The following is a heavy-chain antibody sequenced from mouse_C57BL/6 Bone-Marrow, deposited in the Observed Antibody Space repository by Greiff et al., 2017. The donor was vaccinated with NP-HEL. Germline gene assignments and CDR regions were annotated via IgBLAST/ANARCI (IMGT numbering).Heavy chain of an antibody. CDR3: AVGPYYGSSSFAY. CDR1: GYTFTSYW. J-gene: IGHJ3*01. Sequence: VQLQQPGAELVKPGASVKMSCKASGYTFTSYWITWVKQRPGQGLEWIGDIYPGSGSTNYNEKFKSKATLTVDTSSSTAYMQLSSLTSEDSAVYYCAVGPYYGSSSFAYWGQGTLVTVSA. CDR2: IYPGSGST. V-gene: IGHV1-55*01. D-gene: IGHD1-1*01.